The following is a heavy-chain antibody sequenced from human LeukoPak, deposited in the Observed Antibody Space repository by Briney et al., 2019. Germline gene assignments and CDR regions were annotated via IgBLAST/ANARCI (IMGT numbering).Heavy chain of an antibody. CDR1: GYTFTSYY. J-gene: IGHJ4*02. CDR2: INPSGGST. V-gene: IGHV1-46*01. Sequence: ASVKVSCKASGYTFTSYYMHWVRQAPGQGLEWMGIINPSGGSTSYAQKFQGRVTMTRDTSTSTVYMELSSLRSEDTAVYYCARGPHYYGSGSYYPIDYWGQGTPVTVSS. CDR3: ARGPHYYGSGSYYPIDY. D-gene: IGHD3-10*01.